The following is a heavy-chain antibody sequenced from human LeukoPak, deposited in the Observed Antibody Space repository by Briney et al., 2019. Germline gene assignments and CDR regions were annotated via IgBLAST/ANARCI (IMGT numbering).Heavy chain of an antibody. CDR2: IRGSGGTT. CDR3: AKDQPGGYYYARAGMDV. CDR1: GFTLRTLA. D-gene: IGHD3-22*01. Sequence: GGSLRLSCAASGFTLRTLAMIGVRQAQGRGLEGCSGIRGSGGTTHYADSVKGRFTISRHNSKNTLYLQMNSLRAEDTAVYYCAKDQPGGYYYARAGMDVWGQGTTVIVSS. J-gene: IGHJ6*02. V-gene: IGHV3-23*01.